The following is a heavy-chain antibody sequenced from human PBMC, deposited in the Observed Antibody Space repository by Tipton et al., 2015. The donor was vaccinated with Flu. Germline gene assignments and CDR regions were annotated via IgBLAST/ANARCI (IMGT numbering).Heavy chain of an antibody. J-gene: IGHJ4*02. CDR1: GGSISSYY. V-gene: IGHV4-4*07. Sequence: TLSLTCTVSGGSISSYYWSWIRQPAGKGLEWIGRIYSSGSTSYNPSLKSRVTMSVDTAENQFSLRLSSVTAADTAVYYCARSVTYYYDSSGSTFDYWGQGTPVTVSS. CDR3: ARSVTYYYDSSGSTFDY. CDR2: IYSSGST. D-gene: IGHD6-19*01.